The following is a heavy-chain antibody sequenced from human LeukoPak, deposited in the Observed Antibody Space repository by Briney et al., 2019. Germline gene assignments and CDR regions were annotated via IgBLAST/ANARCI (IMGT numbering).Heavy chain of an antibody. CDR3: ASLGGFAI. CDR1: GYSISSGYY. CDR2: IYHSGST. Sequence: SETLSLTCAVSGYSISSGYYWGWIRQPPGKGLEWIGSIYHSGSTYYNPSLKSRVTISVDTSKNQFSLKLTSVTAADTAVYYCASLGGFAIWGQGTVVTVSS. V-gene: IGHV4-38-2*01. J-gene: IGHJ3*02.